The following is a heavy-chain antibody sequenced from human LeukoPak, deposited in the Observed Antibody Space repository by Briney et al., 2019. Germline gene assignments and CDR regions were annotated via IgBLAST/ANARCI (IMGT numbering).Heavy chain of an antibody. CDR1: GGSISSGSYY. Sequence: SQTLSLTCTVSGGSISSGSYYWSWIRQPAGKGLEWIGRIYTSGSTNYNPSLKSRVTISVDTSKNQFSLKLSSVTAADTAVYHCARGATMVRIHYYYYMDVWGKGTTVTVSS. CDR2: IYTSGST. V-gene: IGHV4-61*02. CDR3: ARGATMVRIHYYYYMDV. D-gene: IGHD3-10*01. J-gene: IGHJ6*03.